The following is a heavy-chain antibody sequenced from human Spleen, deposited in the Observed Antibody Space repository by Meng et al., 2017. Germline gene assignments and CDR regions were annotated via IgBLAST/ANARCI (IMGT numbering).Heavy chain of an antibody. D-gene: IGHD4-23*01. CDR3: ARDNGGNNYYIGMDV. V-gene: IGHV1-8*01. CDR1: GYTFTSYD. CDR2: INPNSGKT. J-gene: IGHJ6*02. Sequence: ASVKVSCKASGYTFTSYDINWVRQATGQGLEWMGKINPNSGKTVYVQKFQGRVTFTRDTSITTAHLELSSLTSEDTAVYYCARDNGGNNYYIGMDVWGQGTTVTVSS.